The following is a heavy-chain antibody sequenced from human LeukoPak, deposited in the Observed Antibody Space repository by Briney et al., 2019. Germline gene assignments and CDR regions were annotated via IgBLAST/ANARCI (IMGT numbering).Heavy chain of an antibody. V-gene: IGHV3-21*01. CDR3: ARDWNYPAYYFDY. CDR1: GFTFSSYS. Sequence: GGSLRLSCAASGFTFSSYSMNGVRQAPGKGLEWVSSISSSSSYIYYADSVKGRFTISRDNAKNSLYLQMNSLRAEDTAVYYCARDWNYPAYYFDYWGQGTLVTVSS. CDR2: ISSSSSYI. D-gene: IGHD1-7*01. J-gene: IGHJ4*02.